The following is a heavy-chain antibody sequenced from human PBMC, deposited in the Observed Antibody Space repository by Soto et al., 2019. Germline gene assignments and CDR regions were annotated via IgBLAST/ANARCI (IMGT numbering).Heavy chain of an antibody. V-gene: IGHV1-46*01. CDR1: GYTFTSYY. D-gene: IGHD3-10*01. CDR3: ARVDYGSGSYYYYYYGMDV. J-gene: IGHJ6*02. Sequence: ASVKVSCKASGYTFTSYYMHWVRQAPGQGLEWMGIINPCNGSTSYAQKFQGRVTMTTDTSTSTAYMELRSLRSDDTAVYYCARVDYGSGSYYYYYYGMDVWGQGTTVTVSS. CDR2: INPCNGST.